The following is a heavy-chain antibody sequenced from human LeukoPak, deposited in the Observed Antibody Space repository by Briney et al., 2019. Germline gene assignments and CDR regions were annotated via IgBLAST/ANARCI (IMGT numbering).Heavy chain of an antibody. Sequence: GGSLRLSCAASGFTFSSYAVSWVRQAPGKGLEWVSAISGSGGSTYYADSVKGRFTISRDSSKNTLYLQMNSLRAEDTAVYYCAKESYYDSSANWFDPWGQGTLVTVSS. CDR2: ISGSGGST. D-gene: IGHD3-22*01. V-gene: IGHV3-23*01. J-gene: IGHJ5*02. CDR1: GFTFSSYA. CDR3: AKESYYDSSANWFDP.